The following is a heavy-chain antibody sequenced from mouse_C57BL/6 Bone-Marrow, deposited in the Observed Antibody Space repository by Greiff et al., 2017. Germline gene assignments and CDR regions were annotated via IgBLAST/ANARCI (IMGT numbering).Heavy chain of an antibody. CDR2: ISSGGDYI. J-gene: IGHJ2*01. V-gene: IGHV5-9-1*02. CDR3: TRGGSRERVYFDY. CDR1: GFTFSSYA. Sequence: EVHLVESGEGLVKPGGSLKLSCAASGFTFSSYAMSWVRQTPEKRLEWVAYISSGGDYIYYADNARNTLYLQMSSLKSEDTAMYYCTRGGSRERVYFDYWGQGTTLTVSS. D-gene: IGHD1-1*01.